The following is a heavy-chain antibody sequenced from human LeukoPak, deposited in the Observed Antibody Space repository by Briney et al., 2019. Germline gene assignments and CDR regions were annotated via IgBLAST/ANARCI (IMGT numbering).Heavy chain of an antibody. V-gene: IGHV4-59*01. J-gene: IGHJ4*02. D-gene: IGHD3-22*01. CDR1: GDSITNYY. Sequence: PSETLSLTCTVSGDSITNYYWSWIRQPPGKGLEWIGYISYSGSTNYNPSLKSRVTISVDMSKNQFSLKLSSVTAADTAVYYCARVGYDSSGLDYWGQGTLVTVSS. CDR3: ARVGYDSSGLDY. CDR2: ISYSGST.